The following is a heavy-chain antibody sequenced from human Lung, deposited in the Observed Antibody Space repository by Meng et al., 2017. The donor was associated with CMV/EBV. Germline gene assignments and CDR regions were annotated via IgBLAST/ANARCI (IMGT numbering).Heavy chain of an antibody. J-gene: IGHJ6*02. V-gene: IGHV3-30*04. CDR3: ARDVTTLGYSGMDV. Sequence: GGSXRLXCVASPGFTLSGYSMHWVRQAPGKGLEWVALISYDGSTEYYADSVRGRFSISRDNSKKTLYVHMNSLRPEDTGIYYCARDVTTLGYSGMDVWVQGTXVTVSS. D-gene: IGHD4-23*01. CDR2: ISYDGSTE. CDR1: PGFTLSGYS.